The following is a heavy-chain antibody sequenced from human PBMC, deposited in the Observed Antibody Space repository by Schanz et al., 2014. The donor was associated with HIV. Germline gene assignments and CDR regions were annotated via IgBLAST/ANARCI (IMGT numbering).Heavy chain of an antibody. CDR1: GVTFSNYW. V-gene: IGHV3-7*01. CDR3: ARAGADWTSCFDY. Sequence: EVQLVESGGGLVQPGGSLRLSCVASGVTFSNYWMTWVRHVSGKGLEWVANIKQDGTEMYYVDSVKGRFTISRDNAKNSLYLQMSSLRDEDTAVYYCARAGADWTSCFDYWGQGTLVTVSS. J-gene: IGHJ4*02. CDR2: IKQDGTEM. D-gene: IGHD1-1*01.